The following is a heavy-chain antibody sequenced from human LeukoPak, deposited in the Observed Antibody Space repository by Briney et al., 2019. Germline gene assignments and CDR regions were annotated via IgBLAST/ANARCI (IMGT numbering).Heavy chain of an antibody. J-gene: IGHJ6*02. D-gene: IGHD3-9*01. CDR3: ASSVRYFDWLPYYGMDV. Sequence: KPSETLSLTCTVSGGSISSYYWSWIRQPPGKGLEWIGYIYYSGSTNYNPSLKSRVTISVDTSKNQFSLKLSSVTAADTAVYYCASSVRYFDWLPYYGMDVWGQGTTVTVSS. V-gene: IGHV4-59*08. CDR1: GGSISSYY. CDR2: IYYSGST.